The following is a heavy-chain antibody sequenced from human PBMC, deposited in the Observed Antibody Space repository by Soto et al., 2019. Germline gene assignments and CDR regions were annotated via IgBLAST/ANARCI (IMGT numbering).Heavy chain of an antibody. CDR2: ISNHGRNK. Sequence: QVQLVESGGGVVQPGGSLRLSCAASGFTFNSYPMHWVRQAPGKGLEWVAVISNHGRNKNYADSVKGRFTISRDNSKNTLYRQMNSLRPDDTAVYYCGRAVFDSGWHWGNYWGQGTLVTVSS. CDR1: GFTFNSYP. D-gene: IGHD6-19*01. J-gene: IGHJ4*02. CDR3: GRAVFDSGWHWGNY. V-gene: IGHV3-30*04.